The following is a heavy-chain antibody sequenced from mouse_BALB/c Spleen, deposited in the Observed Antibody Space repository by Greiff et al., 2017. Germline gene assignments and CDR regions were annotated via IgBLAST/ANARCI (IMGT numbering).Heavy chain of an antibody. CDR3: VRKYGNPYAMDY. J-gene: IGHJ4*01. Sequence: VHLVESGPGLVAPSQSLSITCTVSGFSLTSYDISWIRQPPGKGLEWLGVIWTGGGTNYNSAFMSRLSISKDNSKSQVFLKMNSLQTDDTAIYYCVRKYGNPYAMDYWGQGTSVTVSS. CDR2: IWTGGGT. CDR1: GFSLTSYD. V-gene: IGHV2-9-2*01. D-gene: IGHD2-10*02.